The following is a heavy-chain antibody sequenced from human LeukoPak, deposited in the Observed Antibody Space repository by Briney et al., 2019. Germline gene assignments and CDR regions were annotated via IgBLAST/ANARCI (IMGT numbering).Heavy chain of an antibody. J-gene: IGHJ4*02. D-gene: IGHD1-26*01. CDR1: GYTFTSYG. V-gene: IGHV1-18*01. CDR3: ARAPVGATVGVADY. CDR2: ISAYNGNT. Sequence: VASVTVSCKASGYTFTSYGISWVRQAPGQGLEWMGWISAYNGNTNYAQKLQGRVTMTTDTSTSTAYMELRSLRSDDTAVYYCARAPVGATVGVADYGGQGTLVTVSS.